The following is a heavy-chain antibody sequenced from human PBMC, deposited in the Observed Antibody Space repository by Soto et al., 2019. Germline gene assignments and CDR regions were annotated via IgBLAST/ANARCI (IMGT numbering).Heavy chain of an antibody. CDR1: GFTFSSYG. CDR3: ARTTGYSEPLDY. CDR2: IWYDGSNK. J-gene: IGHJ4*02. Sequence: QVQLVESGGGVVQPGRSLRLSCAASGFTFSSYGMHWVRQAPGKGLEWVSVIWYDGSNKYYADSVKSRFTISRDNSKNTLYLQMNSLRAADTAVYYCARTTGYSEPLDYWGQGTLVTVSS. D-gene: IGHD6-13*01. V-gene: IGHV3-33*01.